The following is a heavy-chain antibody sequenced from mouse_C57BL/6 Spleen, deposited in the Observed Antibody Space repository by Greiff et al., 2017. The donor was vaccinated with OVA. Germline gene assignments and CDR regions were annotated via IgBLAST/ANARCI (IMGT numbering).Heavy chain of an antibody. V-gene: IGHV1-42*01. D-gene: IGHD4-1*01. J-gene: IGHJ3*01. CDR3: ARVWDGFAY. CDR1: GYSFTGYY. CDR2: INPSTGGT. Sequence: EVQGVESGPELVKPGASVKISCKASGYSFTGYYMNWVKQSPEKSLEWIGEINPSTGGTTYNQKFKAKATLTVDKSSSTAYMQLKSLTSEDSAVYYCARVWDGFAYWGQGTLVTVSA.